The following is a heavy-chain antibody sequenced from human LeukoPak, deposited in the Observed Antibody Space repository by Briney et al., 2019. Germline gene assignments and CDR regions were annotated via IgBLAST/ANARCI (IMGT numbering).Heavy chain of an antibody. J-gene: IGHJ6*02. CDR1: GGTFSSYA. CDR3: ARDSLAAAGTLNYYYYGMDV. D-gene: IGHD6-13*01. CDR2: IIPIFGTA. Sequence: GASVKVSCKASGGTFSSYAISWVRQASGQGLEWMGGIIPIFGTANYAQKFQGRVTITADESTSTAYMELSSLRSEDTAVYYCARDSLAAAGTLNYYYYGMDVWGQGTTVTVSS. V-gene: IGHV1-69*13.